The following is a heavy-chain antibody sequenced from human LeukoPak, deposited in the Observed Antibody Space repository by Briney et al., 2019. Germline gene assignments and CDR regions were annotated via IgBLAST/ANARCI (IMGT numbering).Heavy chain of an antibody. J-gene: IGHJ6*02. V-gene: IGHV3-23*01. Sequence: GGSLRLSCAASGFTFSSYAMSWVRQAPGKGLEWVSSIDTAGGTTYYADSVKGRFTISRVNSKNTLYLQMNSLRAEDTAVYYCARDGYGMDVWGQGTTVTVSS. CDR3: ARDGYGMDV. CDR1: GFTFSSYA. CDR2: IDTAGGTT.